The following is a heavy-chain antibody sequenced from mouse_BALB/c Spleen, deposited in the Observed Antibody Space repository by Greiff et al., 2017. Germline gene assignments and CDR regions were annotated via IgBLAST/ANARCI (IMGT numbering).Heavy chain of an antibody. CDR3: ARDPLYGNAVAMDY. J-gene: IGHJ4*01. D-gene: IGHD2-1*01. V-gene: IGHV2-9*02. CDR1: GFSLTSYG. Sequence: VKLVESGPGLVAPSQSLSITCTVSGFSLTSYGVHWVRQPPGKGLEWLGVIWAGGSTNYNSALMSRLSISKDNSKSQVFLKMNSLQTDDTAMYYWARDPLYGNAVAMDYWGQGTSVTVSS. CDR2: IWAGGST.